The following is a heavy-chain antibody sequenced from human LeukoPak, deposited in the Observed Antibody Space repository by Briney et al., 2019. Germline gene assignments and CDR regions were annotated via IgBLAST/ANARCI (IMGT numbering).Heavy chain of an antibody. CDR3: ARGCGVVVAATTATAFDY. J-gene: IGHJ4*02. V-gene: IGHV4-34*01. D-gene: IGHD2-15*01. CDR1: GGSFSGYY. CDR2: INHSGST. Sequence: SETLPLTCAVYGGSFSGYYWSWIRQPPGKGLEWMGEINHSGSTNYNPSLKSRVTISVDTSKNQFSLKLSSVTAADTAVYYCARGCGVVVAATTATAFDYWGQGTLVTVSS.